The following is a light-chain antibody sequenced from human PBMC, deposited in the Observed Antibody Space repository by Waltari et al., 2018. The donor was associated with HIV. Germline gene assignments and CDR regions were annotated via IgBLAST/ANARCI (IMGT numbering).Light chain of an antibody. CDR3: SSYTSSSTLVV. CDR1: SSDVGGYNY. J-gene: IGLJ2*01. V-gene: IGLV2-14*01. CDR2: EVS. Sequence: QSALTQPASVSGSPGQSITISCTGTSSDVGGYNYVSWYQHHPGKAPKLMIYEVSNRPSWVSNRFSGSKSGNTASLTISGLQAEDEADYYCSSYTSSSTLVVFGGGTKLTVL.